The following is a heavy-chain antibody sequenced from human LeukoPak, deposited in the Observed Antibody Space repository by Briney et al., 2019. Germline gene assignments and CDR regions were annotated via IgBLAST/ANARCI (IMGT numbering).Heavy chain of an antibody. J-gene: IGHJ4*02. V-gene: IGHV3-74*01. CDR2: LHSDGSNA. CDR3: AKGISPSSSWTFDY. CDR1: GFTFSGFW. Sequence: LSGGSLRLSCAASGFTFSGFWMHWVRQAPGKGQVWISRLHSDGSNADYADSVKGRFTISRDNSKNTLYLQMNSLRAEDTAIYYCAKGISPSSSWTFDYWGQGTLVTVSS. D-gene: IGHD6-13*01.